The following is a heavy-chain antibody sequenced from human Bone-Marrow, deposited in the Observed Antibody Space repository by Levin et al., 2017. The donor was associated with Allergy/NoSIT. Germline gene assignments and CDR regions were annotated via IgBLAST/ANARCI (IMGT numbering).Heavy chain of an antibody. CDR1: GFTFSDSA. V-gene: IGHV3-73*01. CDR3: ARERYGNDY. J-gene: IGHJ4*02. Sequence: GGSLRLSCAVSGFTFSDSAMNWVRQASGNGLEWIGRVRTKANNYATAYVASVKGRFTISRDDSKNTAFLQMDSLKTEDTAVYYCARERYGNDYWGQGTLVIVSS. CDR2: VRTKANNYAT. D-gene: IGHD3-16*01.